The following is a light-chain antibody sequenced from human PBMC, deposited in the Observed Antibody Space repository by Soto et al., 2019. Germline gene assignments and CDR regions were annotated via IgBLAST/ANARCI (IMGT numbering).Light chain of an antibody. Sequence: EIVMTQSPVTLSLSPLERATLSCIASQSVSTNLAWYQQIPGQAPRLLIYGASTRATGIPARFSGSGSGTEFTLAISSLQSEDFAVYYCQHYNDWPQTFGLGTKVDIK. CDR1: QSVSTN. CDR3: QHYNDWPQT. V-gene: IGKV3-15*01. CDR2: GAS. J-gene: IGKJ1*01.